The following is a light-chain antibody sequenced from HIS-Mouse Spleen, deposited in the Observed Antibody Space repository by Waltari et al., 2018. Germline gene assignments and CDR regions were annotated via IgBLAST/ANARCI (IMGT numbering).Light chain of an antibody. V-gene: IGKV3-20*01. J-gene: IGKJ3*01. Sequence: EIVLTQSPGTLSLSPGERATLSCRASQSVSSSYLAWYQQKPGQAPRLLIYGASSRATGIPDRFSGSGSGTDFTLTISRLEPEDFAVYYCQQYGSSPRGRFTFGPGTKVDIK. CDR2: GAS. CDR3: QQYGSSPRGRFT. CDR1: QSVSSSY.